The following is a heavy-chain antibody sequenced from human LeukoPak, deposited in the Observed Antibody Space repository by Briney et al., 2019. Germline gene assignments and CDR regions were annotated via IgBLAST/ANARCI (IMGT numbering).Heavy chain of an antibody. Sequence: SETLSLTCTVSGSSISGYYWNWIRQPAGKGLEWIGRIYTSGSTNYNPSLKSRVTISVDTSKNQFSLKLSSVTAADTAVYYCARSDIVVVPAAFDIWGQGTMVTVSS. CDR1: GSSISGYY. V-gene: IGHV4-4*07. D-gene: IGHD2-2*01. CDR3: ARSDIVVVPAAFDI. CDR2: IYTSGST. J-gene: IGHJ3*02.